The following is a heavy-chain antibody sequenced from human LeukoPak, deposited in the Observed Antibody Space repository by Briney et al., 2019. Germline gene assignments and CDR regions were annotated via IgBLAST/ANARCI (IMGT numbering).Heavy chain of an antibody. Sequence: PSETLSLTCTVSGGSISSYYWSWIRQPAGKGLEWIGRIYTSGSTNYNPSLKRRVTMSVDTSKNQFSPKLSSVTAADTAVYYCARASDYDFWSGYVFDYWGQGTLVTVSS. J-gene: IGHJ4*02. V-gene: IGHV4-4*07. CDR1: GGSISSYY. D-gene: IGHD3-3*01. CDR2: IYTSGST. CDR3: ARASDYDFWSGYVFDY.